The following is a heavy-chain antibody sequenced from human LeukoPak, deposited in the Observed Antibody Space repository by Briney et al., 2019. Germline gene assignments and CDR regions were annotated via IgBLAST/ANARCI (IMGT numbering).Heavy chain of an antibody. D-gene: IGHD3-16*02. V-gene: IGHV3-66*01. Sequence: PGRSLRLSCAASGFTFSSYGMHWVRQAPGKGLEWVSVIYSGGSTYYADSVKGRFTISRDNSKNTLYLQMNSLRAEDTAVYYCARDWASLLWGQGTLVTVSS. CDR1: GFTFSSYG. CDR2: IYSGGST. J-gene: IGHJ4*02. CDR3: ARDWASLL.